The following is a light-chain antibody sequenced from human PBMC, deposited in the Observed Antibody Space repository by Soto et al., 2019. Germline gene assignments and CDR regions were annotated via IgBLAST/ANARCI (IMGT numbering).Light chain of an antibody. V-gene: IGKV1-5*01. Sequence: IQITQSPSTLSASVGDRVTITCRASQSISSWLAWYQQKPGKAPKLLIYDASSLESGVPSRFSGSGSGTEFTLTISSLQPDDFATYYCQQYNSYSGTCGQGTKVEIK. CDR1: QSISSW. CDR3: QQYNSYSGT. J-gene: IGKJ1*01. CDR2: DAS.